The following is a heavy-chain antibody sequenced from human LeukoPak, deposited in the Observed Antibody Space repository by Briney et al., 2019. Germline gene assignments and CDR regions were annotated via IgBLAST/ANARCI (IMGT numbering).Heavy chain of an antibody. D-gene: IGHD3-10*01. CDR3: AADPSGSYPPYFDY. V-gene: IGHV1-58*02. J-gene: IGHJ4*02. Sequence: GTSVKVSCKASGFTFTSSAMQWVRQARGQRLEWIGWIVVGSGNTNYAQKFQERVTITRDMSTSTAYMELSSLRSEDTAVYYCAADPSGSYPPYFDYWGQGTLVTVSS. CDR1: GFTFTSSA. CDR2: IVVGSGNT.